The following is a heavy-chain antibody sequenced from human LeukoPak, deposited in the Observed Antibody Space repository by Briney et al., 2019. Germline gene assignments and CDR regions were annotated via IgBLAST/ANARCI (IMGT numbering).Heavy chain of an antibody. V-gene: IGHV1-69*01. Sequence: SVKVSCKASGGTFSSYAISWVRQAPGRGLEWMGGIIPIFGTANYAQKFQGRVTITADESTSTAYMELSSLRSEDTAVYYCARVHTYYDFWSGDFDYWGQGTLVTVSS. CDR3: ARVHTYYDFWSGDFDY. D-gene: IGHD3-3*01. J-gene: IGHJ4*02. CDR2: IIPIFGTA. CDR1: GGTFSSYA.